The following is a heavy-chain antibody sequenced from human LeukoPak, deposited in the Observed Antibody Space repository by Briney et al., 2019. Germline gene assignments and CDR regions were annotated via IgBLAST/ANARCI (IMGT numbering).Heavy chain of an antibody. CDR2: ISSSGSTI. Sequence: GGSLRLSCAASGFTFSDYYMSWIRQAPGKGLEWVSYISSSGSTINYADSVKGRFTTSRDNAKNPLYLQMNSLRAEDTAVYYCAREGPGYCSSTSCYEAFDIWGQGTMVTVSS. J-gene: IGHJ3*02. V-gene: IGHV3-11*01. D-gene: IGHD2-2*01. CDR1: GFTFSDYY. CDR3: AREGPGYCSSTSCYEAFDI.